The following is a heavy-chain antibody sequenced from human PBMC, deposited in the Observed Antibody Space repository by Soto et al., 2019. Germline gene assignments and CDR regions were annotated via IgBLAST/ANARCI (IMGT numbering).Heavy chain of an antibody. Sequence: QVQLVESGGGVVQPGRSLRLSCAASGFTFSSYGMHWVRQAPGKGLEWVAVISYDGSNKYYADSVKGRFTISRDNSKNTLYLQMNSLRAEDTAVYYCAKDPSGYDEYNWFDPWCQGTLVTVSS. D-gene: IGHD5-12*01. J-gene: IGHJ5*02. CDR1: GFTFSSYG. V-gene: IGHV3-30*18. CDR2: ISYDGSNK. CDR3: AKDPSGYDEYNWFDP.